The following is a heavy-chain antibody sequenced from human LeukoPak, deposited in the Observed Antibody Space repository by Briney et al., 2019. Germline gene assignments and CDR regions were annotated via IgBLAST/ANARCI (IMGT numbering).Heavy chain of an antibody. D-gene: IGHD3-3*02. Sequence: GASLKVSCKASRYTFTVNHMYWVRQAPGQGRDWMGWINPISGDTTSAQKFQGRITKTRDTSISTAYMELTRLTSDDTAVYYCARELGINAFDIWGQGTMVTVSS. CDR2: INPISGDT. CDR3: ARELGINAFDI. J-gene: IGHJ3*02. V-gene: IGHV1-2*02. CDR1: RYTFTVNH.